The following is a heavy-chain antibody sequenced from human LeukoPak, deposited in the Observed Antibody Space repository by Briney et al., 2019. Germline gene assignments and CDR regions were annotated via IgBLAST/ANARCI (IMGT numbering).Heavy chain of an antibody. Sequence: ASVKVSCKASGYTFTSYGISWMRQAPGQGLEWMGWISAYNGNTNYAQKLQGRVTMTTDTSTSTAYMELRSLRSDDTAVYYCARVMYYYDSSGYYYFDYWGQGTLVTVSS. CDR1: GYTFTSYG. D-gene: IGHD3-22*01. CDR2: ISAYNGNT. J-gene: IGHJ4*02. V-gene: IGHV1-18*01. CDR3: ARVMYYYDSSGYYYFDY.